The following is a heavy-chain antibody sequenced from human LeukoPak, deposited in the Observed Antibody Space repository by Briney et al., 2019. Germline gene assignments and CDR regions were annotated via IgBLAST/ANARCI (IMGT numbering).Heavy chain of an antibody. D-gene: IGHD3-10*01. CDR1: GYTFTSYA. CDR3: ARVLAMARGYYFDY. CDR2: INAGNGNT. Sequence: ASVKVSCKASGYTFTSYAMHWVRQAPGQRPEWMGWINAGNGNTKYSQKFQGRVTITRDTSASTAYMELSSLRSEDTAVYYCARVLAMARGYYFDYWGQGTLVTVSS. V-gene: IGHV1-3*01. J-gene: IGHJ4*02.